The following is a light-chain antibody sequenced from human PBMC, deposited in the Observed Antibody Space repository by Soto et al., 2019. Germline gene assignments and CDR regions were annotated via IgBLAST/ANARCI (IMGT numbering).Light chain of an antibody. CDR1: SSNIGSNP. J-gene: IGLJ2*01. V-gene: IGLV1-44*01. CDR2: SNN. Sequence: QAVVTQPPSGSGTPGQKVTISCSGSSSNIGSNPVNWYQQLPGTAPKLLIHSNNQRPSGVPDRFSDSKSGTSASLAISGLQSEDEADYYCAAWDDRLNGPVFGGGTKLTVL. CDR3: AAWDDRLNGPV.